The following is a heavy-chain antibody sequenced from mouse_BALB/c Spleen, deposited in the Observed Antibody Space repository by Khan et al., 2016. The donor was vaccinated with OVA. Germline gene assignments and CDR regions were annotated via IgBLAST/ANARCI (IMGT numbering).Heavy chain of an antibody. Sequence: QVQLKQSGAELAKPGASVKMSCKASGYTFINYWILWVKQRPGQGLEWIGYINPSTSYTEYNQNFKNKATLTADKSSRTAYMQLSSLTSEDSAVDYCARRGLRWDFDYGGQGTTLTVSS. V-gene: IGHV1-7*01. CDR3: ARRGLRWDFDY. D-gene: IGHD1-1*01. CDR2: INPSTSYT. J-gene: IGHJ2*01. CDR1: GYTFINYW.